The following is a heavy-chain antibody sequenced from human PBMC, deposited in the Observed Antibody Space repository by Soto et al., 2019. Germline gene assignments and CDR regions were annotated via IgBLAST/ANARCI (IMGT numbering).Heavy chain of an antibody. D-gene: IGHD3-22*01. CDR3: ARDKVGYYDSSGYYRVSVPPDYYYGMDV. CDR2: IIPIFGTA. J-gene: IGHJ6*02. CDR1: GGTFSSCA. V-gene: IGHV1-69*01. Sequence: QVQLVQSGAEVKKPGSSVKVSCKASGGTFSSCAISWVRQAPGQGLEWMGGIIPIFGTANYAQKFQGRVTITADESTSTAYMELSSLRSEDTAVYYCARDKVGYYDSSGYYRVSVPPDYYYGMDVWGQGTTVTVSS.